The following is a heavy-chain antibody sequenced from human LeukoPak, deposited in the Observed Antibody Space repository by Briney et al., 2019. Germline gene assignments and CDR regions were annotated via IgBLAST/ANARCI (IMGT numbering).Heavy chain of an antibody. Sequence: PSETLSLTCAVYGGSFSGYYWSWIRQPPGKGLEWIGEINHSGSTNYNPSLKSRVTISVDTSKNQFSLKLSSVTAADTAVYYCASTTDIVVVPAARGAFDIWGQGTMVTVSS. CDR1: GGSFSGYY. J-gene: IGHJ3*02. D-gene: IGHD2-2*01. V-gene: IGHV4-34*01. CDR2: INHSGST. CDR3: ASTTDIVVVPAARGAFDI.